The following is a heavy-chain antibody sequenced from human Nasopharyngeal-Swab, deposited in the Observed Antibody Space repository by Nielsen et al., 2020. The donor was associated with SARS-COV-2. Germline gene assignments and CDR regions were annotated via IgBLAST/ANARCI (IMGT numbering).Heavy chain of an antibody. Sequence: SETLSLTCTVSGGSISSYYWSWIRQSPGRGLGWIGYFYYSGITNYYPFLKSRVTILIETSKNQFSLKLNSVTAADTAVYYCAREVVGGLVDSWGQGTLVTVSS. CDR3: AREVVGGLVDS. V-gene: IGHV4-59*12. J-gene: IGHJ4*02. CDR1: GGSISSYY. CDR2: FYYSGIT. D-gene: IGHD1-26*01.